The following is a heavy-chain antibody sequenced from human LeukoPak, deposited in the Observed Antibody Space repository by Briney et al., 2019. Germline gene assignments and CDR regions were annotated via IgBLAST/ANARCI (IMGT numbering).Heavy chain of an antibody. CDR3: ARLRVRPSQMTTVSTFDN. V-gene: IGHV3-7*01. J-gene: IGHJ4*02. CDR1: GFNFGSHW. D-gene: IGHD4-17*01. CDR2: IKQDGSGK. Sequence: GGSLRLSCAASGFNFGSHWMTWVRQAPGKGLEWVANIKQDGSGKYYVDSVKGRFTISRDNAKNSLYLQMNSLRVEDTAVYYCARLRVRPSQMTTVSTFDNWGQGTLVTVSS.